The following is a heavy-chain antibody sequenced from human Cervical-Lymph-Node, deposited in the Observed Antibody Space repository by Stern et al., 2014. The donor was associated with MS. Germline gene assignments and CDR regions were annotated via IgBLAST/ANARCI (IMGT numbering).Heavy chain of an antibody. CDR3: ARGYRFFDD. J-gene: IGHJ4*02. CDR2: MFSSGNT. D-gene: IGHD3-16*02. V-gene: IGHV4-61*02. CDR1: GGSISSGSYY. Sequence: QLQLQESGPGLVKPSQTLSLTCTVSGGSISSGSYYWSWIRQPAGKRLEWIGRMFSSGNTFYNPSLKSRVNISVDTSKNQFSLGLSSLTAADTAVYYCARGYRFFDDWGQGTLVTVSS.